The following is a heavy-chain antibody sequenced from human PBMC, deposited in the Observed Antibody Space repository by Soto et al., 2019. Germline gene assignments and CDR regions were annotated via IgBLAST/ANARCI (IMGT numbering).Heavy chain of an antibody. CDR1: GGSIRSYY. V-gene: IGHV4-59*01. J-gene: IGHJ4*02. D-gene: IGHD1-26*01. CDR3: APVGERWELPYFDY. CDR2: MYYSGST. Sequence: QVQLQESGPGLVKPSETLSLTCTVSGGSIRSYYWSWIRQPPGMVLEWIGYMYYSGSTNYNPSLKSRVTISVDTSKNHFSLKLSSVTAADTAVYYCAPVGERWELPYFDYWGQGTLVTVSS.